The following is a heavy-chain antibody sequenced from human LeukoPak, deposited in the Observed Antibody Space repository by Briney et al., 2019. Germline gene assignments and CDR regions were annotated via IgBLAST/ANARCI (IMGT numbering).Heavy chain of an antibody. CDR1: GGSISSYY. V-gene: IGHV4-59*01. Sequence: SETLSLTCTVSGGSISSYYWSWIRQPPGEGLEWIGYISHSGSTKYNPSLKSRVSISVDMSKNQLSLKLSSVTAADTAVFHCVKLQPINGEWAFDICGQGKMVTVSS. D-gene: IGHD1-1*01. CDR2: ISHSGST. CDR3: VKLQPINGEWAFDI. J-gene: IGHJ3*02.